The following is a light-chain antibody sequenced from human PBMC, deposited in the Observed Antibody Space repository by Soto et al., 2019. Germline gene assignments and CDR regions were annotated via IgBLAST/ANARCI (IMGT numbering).Light chain of an antibody. CDR3: HQYHNFPRT. V-gene: IGKV1-5*01. CDR2: DAS. CDR1: QSIGTW. J-gene: IGKJ1*01. Sequence: DIQMTQSPSTLSASVGDRVTITCRASQSIGTWLAWYQHRPGKAPSLLIYDASTLRSGVPSRFSGSGSGTEFTLTISSLQADDFATYYCHQYHNFPRTFGQGTKVDIK.